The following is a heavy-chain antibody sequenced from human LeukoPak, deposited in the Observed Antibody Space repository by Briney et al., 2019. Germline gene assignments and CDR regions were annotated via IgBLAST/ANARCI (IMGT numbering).Heavy chain of an antibody. CDR1: GYSFTSYW. J-gene: IGHJ4*02. D-gene: IGHD5-12*01. CDR2: IYPGDSDT. Sequence: GESLKISCKGSGYSFTSYWIGWVRPMPGKGLEWMGIIYPGDSDTRHSPSFQGQVTISADKSISTAYLQWSSLKASDTAMYYCARQVRYSGYDFDYWGQGTLVTVSS. V-gene: IGHV5-51*01. CDR3: ARQVRYSGYDFDY.